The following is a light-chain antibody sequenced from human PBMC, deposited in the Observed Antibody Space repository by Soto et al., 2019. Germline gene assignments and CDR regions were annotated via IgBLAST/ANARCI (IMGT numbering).Light chain of an antibody. V-gene: IGKV1-5*03. CDR1: QSISSW. CDR2: KAS. Sequence: DIQMTQSPSTLSAFVGDRVTITCRASQSISSWLAWYQQKPGKAPKLLIYKASSLESGVPSRFSGGGSGTEFTLTISSLQPDDFSTYYCLQYNSYSWTFGQGTNVEIK. CDR3: LQYNSYSWT. J-gene: IGKJ1*01.